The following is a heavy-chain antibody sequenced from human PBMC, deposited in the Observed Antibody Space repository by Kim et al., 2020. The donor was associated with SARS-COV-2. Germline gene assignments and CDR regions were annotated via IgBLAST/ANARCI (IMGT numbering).Heavy chain of an antibody. D-gene: IGHD6-19*01. CDR1: GYTFSSFD. CDR3: ARGVGSGQDY. J-gene: IGHJ4*02. CDR2: MSPNSGVT. Sequence: ASVKVSCKASGYTFSSFDINWVRQAPGQGLEWMGWMSPNSGVTAHAQKLQGRVTMTRDGSISTAYMELSSLRSEDTAVYYCARGVGSGQDYWGQGTLVTVSS. V-gene: IGHV1-8*01.